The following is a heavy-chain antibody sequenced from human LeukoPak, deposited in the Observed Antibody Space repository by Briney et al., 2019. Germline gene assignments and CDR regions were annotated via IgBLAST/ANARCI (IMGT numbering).Heavy chain of an antibody. D-gene: IGHD6-13*01. Sequence: GGSLRLSCAASGFTFSSYAKSWVRQAPGKGLEWVSAISGSGGSTYYADSVKGRFTISRDNSKNTLYLQMNSLRAEDTAVYYCAKVRSSWYLYYFDYWGQGTLVTVSS. CDR2: ISGSGGST. CDR1: GFTFSSYA. CDR3: AKVRSSWYLYYFDY. J-gene: IGHJ4*02. V-gene: IGHV3-23*01.